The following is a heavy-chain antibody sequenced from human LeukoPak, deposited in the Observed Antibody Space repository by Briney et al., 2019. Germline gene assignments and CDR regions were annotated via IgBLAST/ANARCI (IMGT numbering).Heavy chain of an antibody. J-gene: IGHJ4*02. CDR1: GFTFSSYA. Sequence: GGSLRLSCAASGFTFSSYAMSWVRQAPGKGLEWVSAISGSGGSTYYADSVKGRFTISRDNAKNSLYLQMNSLRDEDTAVYYCARGAYYYDSSGYYNYWGQGTLVTVSS. CDR2: ISGSGGST. V-gene: IGHV3-23*01. D-gene: IGHD3-22*01. CDR3: ARGAYYYDSSGYYNY.